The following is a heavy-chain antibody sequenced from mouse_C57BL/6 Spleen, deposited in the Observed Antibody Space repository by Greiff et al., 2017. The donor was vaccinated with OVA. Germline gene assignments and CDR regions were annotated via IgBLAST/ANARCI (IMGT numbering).Heavy chain of an antibody. D-gene: IGHD2-4*01. Sequence: QVHVKQPGAELVRPGSSVKLSCKASGYTFTSYWMHWVKQRPIQGLEWIGNIDPSDSETHYNQKFKDKATLTVDKSSSTAYMQLSSLTSEDSAVYYCARRGYDYDYFDYWGQGTTLTVSS. V-gene: IGHV1-52*01. CDR3: ARRGYDYDYFDY. J-gene: IGHJ2*01. CDR1: GYTFTSYW. CDR2: IDPSDSET.